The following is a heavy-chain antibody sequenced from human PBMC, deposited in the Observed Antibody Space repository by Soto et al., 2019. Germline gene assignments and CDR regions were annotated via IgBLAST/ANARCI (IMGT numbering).Heavy chain of an antibody. CDR1: GYTFTHYY. CDR2: INPKTGDT. J-gene: IGHJ4*02. V-gene: IGHV1-2*02. CDR3: ARVPGHKNSRGDY. Sequence: QVQLVQSGAEVKKPGASVSVSCKASGYTFTHYYIHWVRRAPGQGLEWMGLINPKTGDTNYAQKCRDRVSMTRDTSTNTANMKLSSLRSDDTAVYYCARVPGHKNSRGDYWGQGTPVTVSS. D-gene: IGHD1-7*01.